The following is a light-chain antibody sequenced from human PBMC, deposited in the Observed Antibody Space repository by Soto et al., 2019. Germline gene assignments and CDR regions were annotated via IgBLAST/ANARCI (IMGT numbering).Light chain of an antibody. V-gene: IGLV1-51*01. CDR3: ATLDGSLPGEV. Sequence: QSVLTQSPSVSAAPGQQVTISCSGRSSNIGNNYVSWYQQLPGTAPKLLIDDNNKRPSGIPDRFSGSKSGTSGTLDITGLHTGAEADYYCATLDGSLPGEVFGGGTQLTVL. CDR1: SSNIGNNY. J-gene: IGLJ2*01. CDR2: DNN.